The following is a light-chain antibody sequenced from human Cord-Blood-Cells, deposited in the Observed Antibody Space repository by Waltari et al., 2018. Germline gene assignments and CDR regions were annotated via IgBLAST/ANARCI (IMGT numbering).Light chain of an antibody. Sequence: QPALTQPASVSGSPGQSLTISCTGTSSAVGRYNLVSWYQQHPGKAPKLMIYEGSKRPSGVSNRFSGSKSGNTASLTISGLQAEDEADYYCCSYAGSSTLVFGGGTKLTVL. CDR3: CSYAGSSTLV. CDR2: EGS. CDR1: SSAVGRYNL. J-gene: IGLJ2*01. V-gene: IGLV2-23*01.